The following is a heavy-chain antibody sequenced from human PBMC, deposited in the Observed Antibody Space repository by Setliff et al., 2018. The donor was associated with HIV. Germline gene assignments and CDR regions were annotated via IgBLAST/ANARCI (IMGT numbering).Heavy chain of an antibody. Sequence: SETLSLTCTVSGGSTDSGSYYWAWIRQPPGKGLEWIGYIYYSGSTNYNPSLKSRVTISVDTSKNQFSLKLTSVTASDTAVYYCARAAAGNTGPFDLWGQGSPVTVPQ. D-gene: IGHD4-17*01. CDR1: GGSTDSGSYY. CDR2: IYYSGST. J-gene: IGHJ4*02. V-gene: IGHV4-61*05. CDR3: ARAAAGNTGPFDL.